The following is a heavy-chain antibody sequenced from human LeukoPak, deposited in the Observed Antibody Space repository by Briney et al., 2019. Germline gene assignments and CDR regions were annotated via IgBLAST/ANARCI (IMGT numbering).Heavy chain of an antibody. V-gene: IGHV3-21*01. J-gene: IGHJ3*02. CDR1: GFTFSSYS. CDR3: AKKTTVTSVDAFDI. D-gene: IGHD4-17*01. CDR2: ISSSSSYI. Sequence: GGSLRLSCAASGFTFSSYSMNWVRQAPGKGLEWVSSISSSSSYIYYADSVKGRFTISRDNAKNSLYLQMNSLRAEDTAVYYCAKKTTVTSVDAFDIWGQGTMVTVSS.